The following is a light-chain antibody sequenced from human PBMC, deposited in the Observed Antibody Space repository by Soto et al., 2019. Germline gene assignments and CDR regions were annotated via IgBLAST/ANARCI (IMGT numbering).Light chain of an antibody. CDR1: SGSVSTTYY. CDR2: STN. CDR3: MLYMGGGLVV. J-gene: IGLJ2*01. V-gene: IGLV8-61*01. Sequence: QTVVTQEPSFSVSPGGTVTPTCGLTSGSVSTTYYPSWYQQTPGQAPRTLIYSTNIRSSGVPDRFSGSILGNKAALTITGAQADEESDDHCMLYMGGGLVVVGGGTKLTVL.